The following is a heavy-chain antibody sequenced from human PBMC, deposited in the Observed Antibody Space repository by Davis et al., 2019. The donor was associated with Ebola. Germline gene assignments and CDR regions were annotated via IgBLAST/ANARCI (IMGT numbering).Heavy chain of an antibody. V-gene: IGHV3-74*01. J-gene: IGHJ4*02. CDR2: INGDATIT. Sequence: GESLKISCAASGFTFSSYWMHWVRQTPGTGLVWVSNINGDATITNYADSVKGRFTISRDNAKNSLYLQMNSLRAEDTAVYYCAKNGREIEYWGRGTLVTVSS. D-gene: IGHD1-26*01. CDR1: GFTFSSYW. CDR3: AKNGREIEY.